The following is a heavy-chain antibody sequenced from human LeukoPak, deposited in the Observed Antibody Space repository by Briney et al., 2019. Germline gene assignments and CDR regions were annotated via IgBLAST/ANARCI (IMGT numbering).Heavy chain of an antibody. CDR3: ARGISGTTNNWFDP. CDR2: IWSDGSYK. J-gene: IGHJ5*02. CDR1: GFTFSTFG. V-gene: IGHV3-33*01. D-gene: IGHD1-20*01. Sequence: GRSLTLSCAASGFTFSTFGIHWVRQAPGKGLEWVAVIWSDGSYKYYADSVKGRFTISRDNSKNTLYLQMNSLRAEDTAVYYCARGISGTTNNWFDPWGQGTLVTVSS.